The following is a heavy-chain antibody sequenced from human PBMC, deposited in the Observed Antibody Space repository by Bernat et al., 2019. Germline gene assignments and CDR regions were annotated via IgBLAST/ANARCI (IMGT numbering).Heavy chain of an antibody. CDR1: GFTVSSNY. D-gene: IGHD6-13*01. Sequence: EVQLVETGGGLIQPGGSLRLSCAASGFTVSSNYMSWVRQAPGKGLEWVSVIYSGGSTYYADSVKGRFTISRDNSKNTLYLQMNSLRAEDTAVYYCARGYSSSWWEKYNWFDPWGQGTLVTVSS. J-gene: IGHJ5*02. CDR2: IYSGGST. CDR3: ARGYSSSWWEKYNWFDP. V-gene: IGHV3-53*02.